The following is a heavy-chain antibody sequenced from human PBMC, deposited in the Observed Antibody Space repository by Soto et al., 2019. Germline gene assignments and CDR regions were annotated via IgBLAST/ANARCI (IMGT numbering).Heavy chain of an antibody. Sequence: EVQLVETGGGLIQPGGSLRLSCAASGFTVSSNYMSWVRQAPGKGLEWVSVIYSGGSTYYADSVKGRFTISRDNSKNTLYLQMNSLRAEDTAVYYCARERTTFPYYYYYGMDVWGQGTTVTVSS. CDR3: ARERTTFPYYYYYGMDV. J-gene: IGHJ6*02. V-gene: IGHV3-53*02. CDR1: GFTVSSNY. CDR2: IYSGGST.